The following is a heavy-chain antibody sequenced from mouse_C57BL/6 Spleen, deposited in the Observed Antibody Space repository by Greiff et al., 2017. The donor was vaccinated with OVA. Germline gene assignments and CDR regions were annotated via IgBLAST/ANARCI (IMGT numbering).Heavy chain of an antibody. CDR3: ARRGGLLPWYFDV. CDR1: GYTFTDYY. D-gene: IGHD1-1*01. CDR2: INPNNGGT. J-gene: IGHJ1*03. Sequence: EVQLQQSGPELVKPGASVKISCKASGYTFTDYYMNWVKQSHGKSLEWIGDINPNNGGTSYNQKFKGKATLTVDKSSSTAYMELRSLTSEDSAVYYCARRGGLLPWYFDVWGTGTTVTVSS. V-gene: IGHV1-26*01.